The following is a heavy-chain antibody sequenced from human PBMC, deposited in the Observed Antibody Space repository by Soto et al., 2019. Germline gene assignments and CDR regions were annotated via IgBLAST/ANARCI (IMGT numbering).Heavy chain of an antibody. D-gene: IGHD3-10*01. Sequence: GESLKISCKGSGYTFSKYWIGWVRQTPGKGLEWMGMIYPGDSDARYSPSFEGQVTFSVDKSISTAYLQWNSLKASDTAMYYCARQGGEYNTMSDYWGQGTLVTVS. CDR1: GYTFSKYW. CDR2: IYPGDSDA. V-gene: IGHV5-51*01. J-gene: IGHJ4*02. CDR3: ARQGGEYNTMSDY.